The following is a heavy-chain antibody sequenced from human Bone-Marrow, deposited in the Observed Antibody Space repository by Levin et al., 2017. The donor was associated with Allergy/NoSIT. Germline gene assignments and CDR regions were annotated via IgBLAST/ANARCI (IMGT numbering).Heavy chain of an antibody. CDR3: ARWWYTSDHDCFDY. J-gene: IGHJ4*02. CDR2: MNPNSDTT. CDR1: GYCFTSFD. D-gene: IGHD6-19*01. Sequence: GESLKISCKASGYCFTSFDINWVRQAAGQGLEWMGWMNPNSDTTGSAQKFQGRVTMTRNTSTSTAYLDLNSLTSEDTAVYYWARWWYTSDHDCFDYWGQGTLVTVSS. V-gene: IGHV1-8*01.